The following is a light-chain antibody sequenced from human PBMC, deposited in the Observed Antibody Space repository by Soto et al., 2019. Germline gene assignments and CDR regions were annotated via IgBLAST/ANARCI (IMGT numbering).Light chain of an antibody. CDR1: SGDVLSYDG. J-gene: IGLJ2*01. CDR2: EGT. CDR3: CLYGYDNGGL. Sequence: QSALTQPASVPGSPGQSITISCTGPSGDVLSYDGVSWYQHHPGKVPKLLIYEGTKRPSGVSDRFSGPKSGHMASLTISGLQAEDEADYYCCLYGYDNGGLFGGGTKVTVL. V-gene: IGLV2-23*01.